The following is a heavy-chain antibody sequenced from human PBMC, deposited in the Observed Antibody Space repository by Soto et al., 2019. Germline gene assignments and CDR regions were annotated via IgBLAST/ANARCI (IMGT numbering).Heavy chain of an antibody. J-gene: IGHJ4*02. CDR3: ARGNFIVGPFPHFDY. CDR2: IYYTGST. Sequence: QVQLQESGPGLVKPSETLSLTCTVSGGSVSSGSYYWSWIRQPPGKGLEWIGYIYYTGSTNYNPSRASPVSLSVDTSKNQFSMKLSSVTAADTAVYYCARGNFIVGPFPHFDYWGQGTLVTVSS. V-gene: IGHV4-61*01. D-gene: IGHD1-26*01. CDR1: GGSVSSGSYY.